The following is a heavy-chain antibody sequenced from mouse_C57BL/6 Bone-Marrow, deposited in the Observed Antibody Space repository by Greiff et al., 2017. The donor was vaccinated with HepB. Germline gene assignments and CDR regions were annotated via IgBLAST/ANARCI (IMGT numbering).Heavy chain of an antibody. V-gene: IGHV1-81*01. Sequence: LVESGAELARPGASVKLSCKASGYTFTSYGISWVKQRTGQGLEWIGEIYPRSGNTYYNEKFKGKATLTADKSSSTAYMELRSLTSEDSAVYFCARRDGSSYYFDYWGQGTTLTVSS. J-gene: IGHJ2*01. CDR3: ARRDGSSYYFDY. D-gene: IGHD1-1*01. CDR2: IYPRSGNT. CDR1: GYTFTSYG.